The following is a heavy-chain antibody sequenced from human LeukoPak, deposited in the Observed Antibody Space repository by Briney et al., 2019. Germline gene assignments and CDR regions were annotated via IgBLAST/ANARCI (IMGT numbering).Heavy chain of an antibody. CDR1: GFTFSDYY. J-gene: IGHJ5*02. D-gene: IGHD6-19*01. V-gene: IGHV3-69-1*01. Sequence: GGSLRLSCAASGFTFSDYYMSWIRQAPGKGLEWVSYISSSSTIYYADSVKGRFTISRDNAKNSPYLQMNSLRAEDTAVYYCARAPVRAGTQSYNWFDPWGQGTLVTVSS. CDR2: ISSSSTI. CDR3: ARAPVRAGTQSYNWFDP.